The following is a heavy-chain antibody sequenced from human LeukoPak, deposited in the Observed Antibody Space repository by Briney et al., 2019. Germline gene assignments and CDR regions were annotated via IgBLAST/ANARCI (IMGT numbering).Heavy chain of an antibody. Sequence: SETPFPPRTVSCGSISRGGYYWSWIRPHPRKGLGWVGYIYYSGSTYYNPSLKSRVTISVDTSKNQFSLKLSSVTAADTAVYYCARAYGSGSYLDYYYYGMDVWGQGTTVTVSS. CDR1: CGSISRGGYY. D-gene: IGHD3-10*01. CDR3: ARAYGSGSYLDYYYYGMDV. J-gene: IGHJ6*02. CDR2: IYYSGST. V-gene: IGHV4-31*03.